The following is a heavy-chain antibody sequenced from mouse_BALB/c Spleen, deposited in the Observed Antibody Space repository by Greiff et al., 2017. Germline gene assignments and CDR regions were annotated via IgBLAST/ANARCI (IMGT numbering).Heavy chain of an antibody. CDR2: INPSSGYT. J-gene: IGHJ2*01. CDR1: GYTFTSYT. V-gene: IGHV1-4*02. Sequence: VQLQQSAAELARPGASVKMSCKASGYTFTSYTMHWVKQRPGQGLEWIGYINPSSGYTEYNQKFKDKTTLTADKSSSTAYMQLSSLTSEDSAVYYCARSITTAYFDYWGQGTTLTVSS. D-gene: IGHD1-2*01. CDR3: ARSITTAYFDY.